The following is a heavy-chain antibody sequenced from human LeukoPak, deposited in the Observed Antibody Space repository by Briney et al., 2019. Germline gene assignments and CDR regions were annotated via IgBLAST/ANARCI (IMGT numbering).Heavy chain of an antibody. Sequence: GDSVKVSCKASGYTFTSYGISWVRQAPGQGLEWMGWISAYNGNTNYAQKLQGRVTMTTDTSTSTAYMELRSLRSDDTAVYYCAVGGDYRFVYYFDYWGQGTLVTVSS. CDR2: ISAYNGNT. V-gene: IGHV1-18*01. CDR1: GYTFTSYG. J-gene: IGHJ4*02. D-gene: IGHD4-11*01. CDR3: AVGGDYRFVYYFDY.